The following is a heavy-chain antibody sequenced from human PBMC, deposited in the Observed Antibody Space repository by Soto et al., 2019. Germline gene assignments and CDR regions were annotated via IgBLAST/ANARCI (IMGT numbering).Heavy chain of an antibody. CDR2: IIPIFGTA. CDR1: EDTFRNYA. CDR3: ASTKYDSSAYHSWYLGL. J-gene: IGHJ2*01. V-gene: IGHV1-69*06. Sequence: SVKGSCKASEDTFRNYAISWVRQAPGQGLEWMGGIIPIFGTANYGQKFQGRVTITADTSANTVYLERSSLRSEETAVYYCASTKYDSSAYHSWYLGLWGRGTLVTVSS. D-gene: IGHD3-22*01.